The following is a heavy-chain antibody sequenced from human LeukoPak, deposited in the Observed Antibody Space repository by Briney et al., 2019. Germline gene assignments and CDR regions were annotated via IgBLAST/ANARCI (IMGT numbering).Heavy chain of an antibody. V-gene: IGHV3-23*01. J-gene: IGHJ3*01. CDR1: GFIFNYYA. Sequence: PGGSLRLSCATSGFIFNYYAMSWVRQAPGKGLEWVSGISGSDGSTYYADSVKGRFSISRDNSKKTLFLQMNSLRVEDTAIYYCVKDIQLSTWGLGTMVTVSS. CDR2: ISGSDGST. D-gene: IGHD5-24*01. CDR3: VKDIQLST.